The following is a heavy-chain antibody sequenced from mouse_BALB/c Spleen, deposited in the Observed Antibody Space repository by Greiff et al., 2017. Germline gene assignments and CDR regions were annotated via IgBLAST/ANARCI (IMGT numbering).Heavy chain of an antibody. Sequence: EVQVVESGGDLVKPGGSLKLSCAASGFTFSSYGMSWVRQTPDKRLEWVATISSGGSYTYYPDSVKGRFTISRDNAKNTLYLQMSSLKSEDTAMYYCARGDYGGAWFAYWGQGTLVTVSA. CDR2: ISSGGSYT. CDR3: ARGDYGGAWFAY. CDR1: GFTFSSYG. D-gene: IGHD2-4*01. V-gene: IGHV5-6*01. J-gene: IGHJ3*01.